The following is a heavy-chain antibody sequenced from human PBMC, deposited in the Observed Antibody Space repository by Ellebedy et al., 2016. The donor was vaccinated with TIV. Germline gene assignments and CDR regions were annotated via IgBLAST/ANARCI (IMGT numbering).Heavy chain of an antibody. CDR1: GFTFSSYA. CDR3: AKVPTPNGFDP. CDR2: ISGSGGST. V-gene: IGHV3-23*01. Sequence: GESLKISCAASGFTFSSYAMSWVRQAPGKGLEWVSAISGSGGSTYDADSVKGRFTISRDNSKNTLYLQMNSLRAEDTAVYYCAKVPTPNGFDPWGQGTLVTVSS. J-gene: IGHJ5*02.